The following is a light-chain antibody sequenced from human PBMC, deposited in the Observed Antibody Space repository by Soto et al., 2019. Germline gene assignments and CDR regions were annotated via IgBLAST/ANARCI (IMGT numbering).Light chain of an antibody. V-gene: IGKV1-5*01. CDR2: DAS. Sequence: DIQMTQSPSTLSASVGERVTITCRASENITGWLAWYQQKPGKAPKLLIYDASRLETGVPSRFSGSGFGTEFILTISSLQPDDFATYHCQQYYYYSTFGQGTKVEIK. CDR1: ENITGW. CDR3: QQYYYYST. J-gene: IGKJ1*01.